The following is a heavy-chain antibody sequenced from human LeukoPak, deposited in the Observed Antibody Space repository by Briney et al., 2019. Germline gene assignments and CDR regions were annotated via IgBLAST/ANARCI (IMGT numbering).Heavy chain of an antibody. Sequence: SQTLSLTCTVSGGSISSGSYYWSWIRQPAGKGLEWIGRTYTSGSTNYNPSLKSRVTISVDTSKNQFSLKLSSVTAADTAVYYCASRTIAAAGLDYWGQGTLVTVSS. CDR2: TYTSGST. D-gene: IGHD6-13*01. J-gene: IGHJ4*02. CDR1: GGSISSGSYY. V-gene: IGHV4-61*02. CDR3: ASRTIAAAGLDY.